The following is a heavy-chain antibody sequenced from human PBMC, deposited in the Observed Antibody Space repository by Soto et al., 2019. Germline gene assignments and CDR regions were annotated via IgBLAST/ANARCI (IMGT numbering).Heavy chain of an antibody. Sequence: GGSLRLSCAASGFTFSSYWMSWVRQAPGKGLEWVANIKQDGSEKYYVDSVKGRFTISRDNAKNSLYLQMNSLRAEDTAVYYCARSGAALSLDAFDIWGQGTMVTVSS. V-gene: IGHV3-7*01. CDR2: IKQDGSEK. D-gene: IGHD2-15*01. J-gene: IGHJ3*02. CDR3: ARSGAALSLDAFDI. CDR1: GFTFSSYW.